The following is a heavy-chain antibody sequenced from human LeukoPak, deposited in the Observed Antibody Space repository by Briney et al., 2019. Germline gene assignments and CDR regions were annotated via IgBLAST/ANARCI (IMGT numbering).Heavy chain of an antibody. J-gene: IGHJ4*02. Sequence: GGSLRLSCAASGFTFSSYAMSWVRQAPGKGQEWVSAISGSGGSTYYADSVKGRFTASRDNSKNTLYLQMNSLRAEDTAVYYCAKVLRGSGSYYLGFDYWGQGTLVTVSS. V-gene: IGHV3-23*01. D-gene: IGHD3-10*01. CDR2: ISGSGGST. CDR1: GFTFSSYA. CDR3: AKVLRGSGSYYLGFDY.